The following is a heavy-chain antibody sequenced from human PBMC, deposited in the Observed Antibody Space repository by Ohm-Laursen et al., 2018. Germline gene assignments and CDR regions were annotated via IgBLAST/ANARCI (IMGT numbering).Heavy chain of an antibody. J-gene: IGHJ4*02. CDR2: MHYTGNT. D-gene: IGHD3-3*01. CDR1: SYSITSSNY. CDR3: ASITIFGVVTY. V-gene: IGHV4-28*01. Sequence: GTLSLTWAVSSYSITSSNYWGWVRQPPGKGLEWIGYMHYTGNTYYNPSLKSRVTMSVDTPKNQFSLKLSSVTAADTAVYYCASITIFGVVTYWGQGTLVTVSS.